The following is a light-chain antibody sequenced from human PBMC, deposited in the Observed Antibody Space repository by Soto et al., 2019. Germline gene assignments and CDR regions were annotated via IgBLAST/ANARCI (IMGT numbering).Light chain of an antibody. CDR2: AAF. V-gene: IGKV1-39*01. CDR3: QQRSYWLT. CDR1: QSISSY. J-gene: IGKJ4*01. Sequence: DIQMTQSPSSLSASVGDRVTITCRASQSISSYLNWYQQKPGKAPKLLIYAAFSLQSGVPSRFSGSGSGTDFTLTISSLQPEDFATYYCQQRSYWLTFGGGTKVEIE.